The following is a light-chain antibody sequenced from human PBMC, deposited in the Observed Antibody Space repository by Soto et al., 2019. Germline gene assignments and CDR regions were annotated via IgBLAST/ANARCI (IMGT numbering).Light chain of an antibody. CDR2: EVR. J-gene: IGLJ1*01. CDR1: NSDVGDYPY. Sequence: QSALTQPASVSGSPGQSITISCAGTNSDVGDYPYVSWYQQHPGKAPKLIIFEVRNRPSGVSYRFSGSKSGNTASLTISGLQPEDEADYYCSSYTNINTRACVFGTGTKVTVL. V-gene: IGLV2-14*01. CDR3: SSYTNINTRACV.